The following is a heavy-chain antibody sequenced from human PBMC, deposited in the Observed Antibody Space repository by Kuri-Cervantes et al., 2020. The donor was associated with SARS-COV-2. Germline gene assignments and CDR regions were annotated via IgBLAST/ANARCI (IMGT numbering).Heavy chain of an antibody. CDR1: GFSFSRYW. CDR2: IKIDGTST. V-gene: IGHV3-74*01. CDR3: ERANEVLGFHYYYMDV. D-gene: IGHD4/OR15-4a*01. J-gene: IGHJ6*03. Sequence: GESLKISCEASGFSFSRYWMHWVRQAPGRGLVWVEHIKIDGTSTSFSDSVRGRSTVSRDNAKKAVYLQMNRLRVEDSDVYFVERANEVLGFHYYYMDVWGKGTTVTVSS.